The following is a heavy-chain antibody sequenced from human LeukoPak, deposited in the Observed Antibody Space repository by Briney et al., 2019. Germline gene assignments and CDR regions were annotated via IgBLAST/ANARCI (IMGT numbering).Heavy chain of an antibody. V-gene: IGHV3-21*01. CDR2: ISSSSSYI. J-gene: IGHJ6*03. D-gene: IGHD6-19*01. CDR3: ARAVAGIVTDEHHMDV. CDR1: GFTFSSYS. Sequence: PGGSLRLSCAASGFTFSSYSMNWVRQAPGKGLEWVSSISSSSSYIYYADSVKGRFTISRDNAKNSLYLQMNSLRAEDTAVYYCARAVAGIVTDEHHMDVWGKGTTVTISS.